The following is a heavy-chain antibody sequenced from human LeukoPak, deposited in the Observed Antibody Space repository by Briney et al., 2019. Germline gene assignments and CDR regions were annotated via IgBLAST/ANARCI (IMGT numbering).Heavy chain of an antibody. J-gene: IGHJ4*02. CDR3: AKMGVRTLLPALVVGPTADDYLDS. Sequence: ASVKVSCKASGYTFISYGIGWVRQAPGQGLEWMGWVSPFSHETNYVEKIQGRVTMTTDRSANTAYMELRSLTSGDTAVYYCAKMGVRTLLPALVVGPTADDYLDSWGQGTLVTVSS. D-gene: IGHD2-21*01. CDR1: GYTFISYG. V-gene: IGHV1-18*01. CDR2: VSPFSHET.